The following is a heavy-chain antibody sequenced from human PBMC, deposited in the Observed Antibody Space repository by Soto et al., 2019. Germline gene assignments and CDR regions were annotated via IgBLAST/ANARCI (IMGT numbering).Heavy chain of an antibody. CDR3: ARDQSSSWYFRFDP. V-gene: IGHV3-7*03. J-gene: IGHJ5*02. D-gene: IGHD6-13*01. CDR1: GFTFSSYW. CDR2: IKQDGSDK. Sequence: HPGGSLRLSCAASGFTFSSYWMSWVRQAPGKGLEWVANIKQDGSDKYYVDSVKGRFTISRDNAKNSLYLQMNSLRAEDTAVYYCARDQSSSWYFRFDPWGQGTLVTVSS.